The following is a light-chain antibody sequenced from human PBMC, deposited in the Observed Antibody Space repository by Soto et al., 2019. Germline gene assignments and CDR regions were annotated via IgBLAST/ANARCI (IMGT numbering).Light chain of an antibody. CDR1: ENIGSTF. Sequence: EIVLTQSPGTLSLSPGSRATLSCRASENIGSTFLAWFQQKPGQAPRLLIYGASSRDNDIPDRFSGSGSGTDFTLTISRLEPEDFAVYYCQQYGSSGTFGQGTKVDIK. CDR3: QQYGSSGT. J-gene: IGKJ1*01. CDR2: GAS. V-gene: IGKV3-20*01.